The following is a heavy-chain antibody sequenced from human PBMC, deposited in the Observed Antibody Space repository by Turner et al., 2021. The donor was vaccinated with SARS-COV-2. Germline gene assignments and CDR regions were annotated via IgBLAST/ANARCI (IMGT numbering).Heavy chain of an antibody. V-gene: IGHV3-33*01. D-gene: IGHD1-7*01. CDR2: IWYAGSYK. CDR1: GFTFSSYG. J-gene: IGHJ4*02. Sequence: QVQLVESGGGVVQPGRSLRLSRVSSGFTFSSYGMHWVRQAPGKGLEWVAVIWYAGSYKYYADSVKGRFTISRDNSKNTLYLQMNSLRAEDTALYYCARDGGTGTTFPFFDYWGQGTLVTVSS. CDR3: ARDGGTGTTFPFFDY.